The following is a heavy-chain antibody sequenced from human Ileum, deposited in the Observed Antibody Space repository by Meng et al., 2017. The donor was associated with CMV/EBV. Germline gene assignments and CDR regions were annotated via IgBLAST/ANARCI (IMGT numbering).Heavy chain of an antibody. CDR2: IRYDGSNK. J-gene: IGHJ4*02. V-gene: IGHV3-30*02. D-gene: IGHD1-26*01. CDR3: AKASGSYQIFDY. Sequence: GESLKISCAASGFTFSSYGMHWARQAPGKGLEWVAFIRYDGSNKYYADSVKGRFTISRDNSKNTLYLQMNSLRAEDTAVYYCAKASGSYQIFDYWGQGTLVTVSS. CDR1: GFTFSSYG.